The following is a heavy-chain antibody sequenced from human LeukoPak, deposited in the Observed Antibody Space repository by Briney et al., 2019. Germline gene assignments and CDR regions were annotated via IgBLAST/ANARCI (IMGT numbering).Heavy chain of an antibody. Sequence: PSETLSLTCTVSGGSISSYYWSWIRQPPGKGLEFIGSVYHGGNTYYKASLKSRVTISLDTSKNQFSLRLSSVTAADTAVYYCARPYSGSFLYWGQGSLVTVSS. J-gene: IGHJ1*01. D-gene: IGHD1-26*01. CDR2: VYHGGNT. V-gene: IGHV4-59*08. CDR1: GGSISSYY. CDR3: ARPYSGSFLY.